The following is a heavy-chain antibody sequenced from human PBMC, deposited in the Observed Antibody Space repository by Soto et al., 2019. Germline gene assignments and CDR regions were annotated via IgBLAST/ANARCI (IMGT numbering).Heavy chain of an antibody. V-gene: IGHV3-23*01. Sequence: PGGSLRLSCAASGFTFSSYAMSWVRRAPGKGLEWVSAISGGGGSTYYADSVKGRFTISRDNSKNTLYLQMNSLRAEDTAVYYCAKDRGRGYSSSWFYYYGMDVWGQGTTVTVSS. CDR1: GFTFSSYA. J-gene: IGHJ6*02. D-gene: IGHD6-13*01. CDR2: ISGGGGST. CDR3: AKDRGRGYSSSWFYYYGMDV.